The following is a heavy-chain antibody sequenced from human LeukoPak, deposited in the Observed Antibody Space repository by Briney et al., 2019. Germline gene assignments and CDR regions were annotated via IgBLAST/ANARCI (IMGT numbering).Heavy chain of an antibody. Sequence: GESLKISCKGSGYSFTSYWIGWVRQMPGKGLEWMGIIYPGDFDTRYSPSFQGQDTISADKSISTAYLQWSSLKASDTAMYYCARLVRSWGSGSYHYYGMDVWGKGTTVTVSS. CDR2: IYPGDFDT. CDR1: GYSFTSYW. J-gene: IGHJ6*04. CDR3: ARLVRSWGSGSYHYYGMDV. V-gene: IGHV5-51*01. D-gene: IGHD3-10*01.